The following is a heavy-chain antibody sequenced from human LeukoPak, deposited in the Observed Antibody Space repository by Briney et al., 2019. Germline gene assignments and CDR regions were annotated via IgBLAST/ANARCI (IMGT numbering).Heavy chain of an antibody. CDR3: AKDLGTTVTTSDY. J-gene: IGHJ4*02. D-gene: IGHD4-17*01. Sequence: GGSLRLSCAASGFTFSNYAMSWVRQAPGKGLEWVSTISGSGGSTYYADSVKGRFTISRDNSKNTLYLQMNSLRAEGTAVYYCAKDLGTTVTTSDYWGQGTLVTVSS. V-gene: IGHV3-23*01. CDR2: ISGSGGST. CDR1: GFTFSNYA.